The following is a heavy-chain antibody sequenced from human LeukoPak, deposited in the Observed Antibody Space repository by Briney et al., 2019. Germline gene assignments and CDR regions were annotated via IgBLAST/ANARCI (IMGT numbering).Heavy chain of an antibody. V-gene: IGHV3-11*04. CDR2: ISNPSSTK. J-gene: IGHJ4*02. CDR3: ARDLVAAAGTNY. CDR1: GFIFSDYY. Sequence: PGGSLRLSCDASGFIFSDYYMSWARQAPGKGLEWISYISNPSSTKYYADSVKGRFTISRDNAKNSLYLQMNSLRAEDTAVYYCARDLVAAAGTNYWGQGTLVTVSS. D-gene: IGHD6-13*01.